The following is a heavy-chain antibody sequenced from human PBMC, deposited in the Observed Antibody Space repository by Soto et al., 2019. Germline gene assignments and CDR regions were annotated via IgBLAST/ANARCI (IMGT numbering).Heavy chain of an antibody. CDR2: VSTFNGNT. V-gene: IGHV1-18*04. CDR3: TTENTGTRPTVALDF. Sequence: ASVKDSCKTSGNNFINFGITWVRQAPGQGLAWMGWVSTFNGNTNYPQNFQGRDTTTRDTSTTTAYMELSTLRSDDTAMYSCTTENTGTRPTVALDFWGQGTLVTFSS. D-gene: IGHD6-19*01. CDR1: GNNFINFG. J-gene: IGHJ4*02.